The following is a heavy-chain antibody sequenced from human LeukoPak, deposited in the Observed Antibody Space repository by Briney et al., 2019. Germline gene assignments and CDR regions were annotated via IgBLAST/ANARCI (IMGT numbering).Heavy chain of an antibody. CDR3: TRVGYIDEGIDY. V-gene: IGHV3-7*04. Sequence: PGGSLRLSCVASGFPFSSYRMTWVRQAPGKWLEWVANIKQDGSKKSYVDSVKGRFTISRDNAKNSLYLQMNSLRAEDTAIYYCTRVGYIDEGIDYWGQGTLVTVSS. D-gene: IGHD5-24*01. J-gene: IGHJ4*02. CDR2: IKQDGSKK. CDR1: GFPFSSYR.